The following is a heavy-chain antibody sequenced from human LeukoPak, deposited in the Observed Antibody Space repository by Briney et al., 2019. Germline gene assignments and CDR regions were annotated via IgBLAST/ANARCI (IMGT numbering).Heavy chain of an antibody. CDR3: ARDAIVEDNAFDI. V-gene: IGHV3-20*04. CDR1: GFTFDDYG. CDR2: INWSGGST. D-gene: IGHD3-22*01. Sequence: GGSLRLSCAASGFTFDDYGMRWVRQAPGKGLEWVSGINWSGGSTGYADSVKGRFTISRDNAKNSLYLQMNSLRAEDTALYYCARDAIVEDNAFDIWGQGTMVTVSS. J-gene: IGHJ3*02.